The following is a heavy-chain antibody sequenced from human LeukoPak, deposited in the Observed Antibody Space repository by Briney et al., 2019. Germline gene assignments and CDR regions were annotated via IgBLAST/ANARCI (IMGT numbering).Heavy chain of an antibody. CDR1: GGSISSSSYY. V-gene: IGHV4-39*01. CDR3: ARKTSQKGAHYMDV. J-gene: IGHJ6*03. Sequence: PSETLSLTCTVSGGSISSSSYYWGWIRQPPGKGLEWIGSIYYSGSTYYNPSLKSRVTISVDTSKNQFSLKLSSVTAADTAVYYCARKTSQKGAHYMDVWGKGTTVTISS. D-gene: IGHD3-16*01. CDR2: IYYSGST.